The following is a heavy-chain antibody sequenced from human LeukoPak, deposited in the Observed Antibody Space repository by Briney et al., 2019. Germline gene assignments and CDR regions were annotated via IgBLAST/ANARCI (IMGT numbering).Heavy chain of an antibody. CDR3: ARRGSSGYRGPSTLDY. V-gene: IGHV3-23*01. CDR1: GFTFSNSA. D-gene: IGHD3-22*01. CDR2: VSGGAAST. Sequence: GGSLRLSCATSGFTFSNSAMNWVRQAPGKGLEWVSTVSGGAASTYYADSVRGRFTISRDNSKNTLYLQMNTLRAEDTAMYYCARRGSSGYRGPSTLDYWGQGTLVTVSS. J-gene: IGHJ4*02.